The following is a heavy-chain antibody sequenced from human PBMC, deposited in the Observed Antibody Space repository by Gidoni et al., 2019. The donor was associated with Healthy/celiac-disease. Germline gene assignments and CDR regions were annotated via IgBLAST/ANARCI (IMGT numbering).Heavy chain of an antibody. CDR1: GFPCSSYS. D-gene: IGHD2-2*01. Sequence: EVQLVESGGGLVKLGGSLRLSCQASGFPCSSYSMNWVRQAPGKGLEWVSSISSSSSYIYYADSVKGRFTISRDNAKNSLYLQMNSLRAEDTAVYYCARDSKPPARGAFDIWGQGTMVTVSS. CDR2: ISSSSSYI. V-gene: IGHV3-21*01. J-gene: IGHJ3*02. CDR3: ARDSKPPARGAFDI.